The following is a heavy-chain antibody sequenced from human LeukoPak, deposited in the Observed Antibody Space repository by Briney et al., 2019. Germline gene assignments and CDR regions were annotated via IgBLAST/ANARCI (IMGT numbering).Heavy chain of an antibody. CDR2: IYGDGST. CDR3: ARINYRAFSI. V-gene: IGHV3-66*01. Sequence: GGSLRLSCSAPGFTYTGYSMIWVRQAPGKGLEWVSLIYGDGSTYYADSVKGRVTISRDNSKNTVFLQMNSLRAEDTALYYCARINYRAFSIWGQGTMVTVSS. CDR1: GFTYTGYS. D-gene: IGHD4-11*01. J-gene: IGHJ3*02.